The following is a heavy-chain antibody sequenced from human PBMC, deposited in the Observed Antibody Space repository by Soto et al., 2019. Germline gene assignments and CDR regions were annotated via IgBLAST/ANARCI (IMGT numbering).Heavy chain of an antibody. J-gene: IGHJ6*02. CDR1: GFTFDDYA. V-gene: IGHV3-9*01. Sequence: EVQLVESGGGLVQPGRSLRLSCAASGFTFDDYAMHWVRQAPGKGLEWVSGISWNSGSIGYVDSVKGRFTISRDNAKNSLYLQMNSLRAEDTALYYCAKVKWIRDYYYGMDVWGQGTTVTVSS. CDR3: AKVKWIRDYYYGMDV. D-gene: IGHD5-18*01. CDR2: ISWNSGSI.